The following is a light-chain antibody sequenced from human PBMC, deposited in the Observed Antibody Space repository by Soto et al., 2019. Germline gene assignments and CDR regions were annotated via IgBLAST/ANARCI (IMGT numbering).Light chain of an antibody. V-gene: IGLV2-11*02. CDR3: CSYAGSDNFSV. J-gene: IGLJ2*01. Sequence: QSALTQPRSVSGSPGQSVTISCIGTSSDVGKYNSVSWYQQHPGKAPKLMIYSVSERPSGVPDRFSGSKSGNTASLTISGLQAEDEADYYCCSYAGSDNFSVFGGGTKLTVL. CDR2: SVS. CDR1: SSDVGKYNS.